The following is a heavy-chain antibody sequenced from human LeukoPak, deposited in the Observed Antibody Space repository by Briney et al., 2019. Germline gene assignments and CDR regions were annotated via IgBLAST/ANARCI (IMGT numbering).Heavy chain of an antibody. CDR1: GFTFSSYS. D-gene: IGHD3-9*01. CDR3: AKAMTSSTYYFDS. Sequence: PGGSLRLSCAASGFTFSSYSMNWVRQAPGKGLEWVSVISLNDGSTYYADSVRGRFTISRDNSKNTLFLQMNGLRAEDTAIYYCAKAMTSSTYYFDSWGQGTLVTVSS. J-gene: IGHJ4*02. CDR2: ISLNDGST. V-gene: IGHV3-23*01.